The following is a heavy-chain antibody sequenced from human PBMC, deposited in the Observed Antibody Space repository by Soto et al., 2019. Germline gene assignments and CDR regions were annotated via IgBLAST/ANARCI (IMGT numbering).Heavy chain of an antibody. V-gene: IGHV3-9*01. CDR2: ISWNSGNI. CDR3: VRSKGGYSYGTPFDY. CDR1: GFTFDDYA. D-gene: IGHD5-18*01. J-gene: IGHJ4*02. Sequence: SGFTFDDYAMYWVRQVLGKGLEWVSSISWNSGNIGYADSVKGRFTTSRDNAENSLYLQMNSLRPEDTALYYCVRSKGGYSYGTPFDYWGQGTLVTVSS.